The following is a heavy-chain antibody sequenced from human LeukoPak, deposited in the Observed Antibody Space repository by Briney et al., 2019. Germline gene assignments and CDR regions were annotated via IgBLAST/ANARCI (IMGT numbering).Heavy chain of an antibody. V-gene: IGHV3-7*01. CDR3: ARDPGYDFWSGYYSDA. D-gene: IGHD3-3*01. CDR2: IKQDGSEK. J-gene: IGHJ4*02. CDR1: GFTFSSYW. Sequence: PGGSLRLSCAASGFTFSSYWMSWVRQAPGKGLEWVANIKQDGSEKYYVDSVKGRFTISRDNAKNSLYLQMNSLRAEDTAVYYCARDPGYDFWSGYYSDAWGQGTLVTVSS.